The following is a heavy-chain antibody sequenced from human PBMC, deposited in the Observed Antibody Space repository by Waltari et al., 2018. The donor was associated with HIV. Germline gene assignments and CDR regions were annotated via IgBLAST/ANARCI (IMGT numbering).Heavy chain of an antibody. J-gene: IGHJ4*02. D-gene: IGHD5-12*01. CDR3: VRDGPFVDVEY. CDR1: GFTFSGYW. Sequence: EVQLVESGGGLVQPGGSLRLPCAASGFTFSGYWMSWVRQAPGKGREWVAKIKEDGGLEYYVDSVKGRFTISRDNAKNLLFLQMNSLRVEDTAVYYCVRDGPFVDVEYWGQGTLVTVSS. V-gene: IGHV3-7*01. CDR2: IKEDGGLE.